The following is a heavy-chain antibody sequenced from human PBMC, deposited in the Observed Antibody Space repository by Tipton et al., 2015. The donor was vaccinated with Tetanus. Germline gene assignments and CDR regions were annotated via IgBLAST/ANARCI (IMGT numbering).Heavy chain of an antibody. CDR2: IYYTGNT. CDR3: AGLPVGGGYSAHHYFLH. V-gene: IGHV4-59*01. Sequence: GLVKPSETLSLSCTVSGGSISSFYWSWIRQSPGRGLEWIGYIYYTGNTNYNPSLKSRVTISADTTKKQFSLNLRSVTAADTAVYYCAGLPVGGGYSAHHYFLHWGQGTLVTVSS. D-gene: IGHD4-23*01. CDR1: GGSISSFY. J-gene: IGHJ4*02.